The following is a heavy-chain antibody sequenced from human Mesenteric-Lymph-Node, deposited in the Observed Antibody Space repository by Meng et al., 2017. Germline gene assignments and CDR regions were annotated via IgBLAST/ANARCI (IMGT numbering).Heavy chain of an antibody. CDR3: ARRGPSGNFSP. CDR1: GGSFSGYY. J-gene: IGHJ5*02. D-gene: IGHD3-10*01. Sequence: VELQQGGAGLLKPSETLSLICAVCGGSFSGYYCRWIRQPPGKGLEWIGEIDHRGNTKYNPSLKSRVTISLDTSKKQFSLKVRSVTAADSAVYYCARRGPSGNFSPWSQGALVTVSS. V-gene: IGHV4-34*01. CDR2: IDHRGNT.